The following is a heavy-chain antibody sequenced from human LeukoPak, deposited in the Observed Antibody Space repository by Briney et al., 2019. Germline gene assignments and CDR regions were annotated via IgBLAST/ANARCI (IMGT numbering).Heavy chain of an antibody. CDR1: GFTFSSYC. CDR3: ARDVWTGVAVSYY. D-gene: IGHD6-19*01. Sequence: GGSLRLSCVASGFTFSSYCMTWVRQAPGKGLEWLANIKEDGSIQYYLDSVRARFTISRDNAKTSVYLQLNSLRAEDTAVYYCARDVWTGVAVSYYCGHGTLVTVSS. J-gene: IGHJ4*01. CDR2: IKEDGSIQ. V-gene: IGHV3-7*01.